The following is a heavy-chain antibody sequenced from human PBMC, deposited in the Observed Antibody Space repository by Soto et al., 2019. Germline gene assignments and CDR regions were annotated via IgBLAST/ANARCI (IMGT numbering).Heavy chain of an antibody. CDR3: AKDRGGDCPDNSCYFGADY. V-gene: IGHV3-30*18. CDR1: GFTFSSYG. J-gene: IGHJ4*02. Sequence: GGSLRLSCVGSGFTFSSYGMHWVRQAPGKGLECVAVISDTGSSHYYAASVEGRFTISRENSKNTLSLHMDRLRVEDTAVYYCAKDRGGDCPDNSCYFGADYWGQGTPVTVSS. CDR2: ISDTGSSH. D-gene: IGHD2-2*01.